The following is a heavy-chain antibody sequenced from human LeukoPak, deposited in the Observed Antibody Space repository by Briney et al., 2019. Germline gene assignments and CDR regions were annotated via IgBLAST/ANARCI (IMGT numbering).Heavy chain of an antibody. Sequence: SVKVSCKASGGTFSSYAISWVRQAPGQGLEWMGRIIPILGIANYAQKFQGRVTITADKSTSTAYMELSSLRSEDTAVYYCARGRGYCSGGSCYSNYGMDVWGQGTTVTVSS. CDR2: IIPILGIA. D-gene: IGHD2-15*01. V-gene: IGHV1-69*04. CDR1: GGTFSSYA. J-gene: IGHJ6*02. CDR3: ARGRGYCSGGSCYSNYGMDV.